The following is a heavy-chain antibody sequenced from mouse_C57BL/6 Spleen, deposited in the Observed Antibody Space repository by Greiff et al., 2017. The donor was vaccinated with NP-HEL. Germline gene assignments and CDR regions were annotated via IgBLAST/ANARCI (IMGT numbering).Heavy chain of an antibody. V-gene: IGHV1-80*01. Sequence: VQLQQSGAELVKPGASVKISCKASGYAFSSYWMNWVKQRPGKGLEWIGQIYPGDGDTNYNGKFKGKATLTADKSSSTAYLQLSSLTSEDSAVYFCARKGYSNLFAYWGQGTLVTVSA. CDR2: IYPGDGDT. D-gene: IGHD2-5*01. J-gene: IGHJ3*01. CDR1: GYAFSSYW. CDR3: ARKGYSNLFAY.